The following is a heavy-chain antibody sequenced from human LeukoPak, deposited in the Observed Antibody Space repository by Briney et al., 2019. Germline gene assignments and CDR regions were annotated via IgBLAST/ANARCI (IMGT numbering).Heavy chain of an antibody. V-gene: IGHV3-48*03. CDR1: GFTFSSYE. CDR2: ISSSGSTI. Sequence: GGSLRLSCAASGFTFSSYEMNWVRQAPGKGREGVSYISSSGSTIYYADSVKGRLTISRDNAKNSLYLQMNSLRAEDTAVYYCARDRNLVVTAIGWFDPWGQGTLVTVSS. J-gene: IGHJ5*02. D-gene: IGHD2-21*02. CDR3: ARDRNLVVTAIGWFDP.